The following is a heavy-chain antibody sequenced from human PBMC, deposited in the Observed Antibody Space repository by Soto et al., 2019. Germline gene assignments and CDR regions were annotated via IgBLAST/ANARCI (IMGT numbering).Heavy chain of an antibody. CDR1: GGSISSYY. J-gene: IGHJ4*02. V-gene: IGHV4-59*01. CDR3: ARGPAGFVDY. D-gene: IGHD3-10*01. CDR2: IYYSGST. Sequence: QVQLQESGPGLVKPSETLSLTCTVSGGSISSYYWSWIRQPPGKGLEWIGYIYYSGSTNYNPSLKSPVTISVDTSKNQFSLKLSSVTAADTAVYYCARGPAGFVDYWGQGTLVTVSS.